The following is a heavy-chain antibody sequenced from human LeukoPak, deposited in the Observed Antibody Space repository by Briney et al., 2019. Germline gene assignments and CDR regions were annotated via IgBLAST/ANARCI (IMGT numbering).Heavy chain of an antibody. V-gene: IGHV4-34*01. Sequence: PSETLSLTCAVYGGSFRGYYWSWIRQPPGKGLEWIGEINHSGSTNYNPSLKSRVTISVDTSKNQFSLKLSFVTAADTAVYYYATISSTSAEHIEWADYWGQGTLVTVSS. CDR2: INHSGST. CDR3: ATISSTSAEHIEWADY. D-gene: IGHD2-2*01. J-gene: IGHJ4*02. CDR1: GGSFRGYY.